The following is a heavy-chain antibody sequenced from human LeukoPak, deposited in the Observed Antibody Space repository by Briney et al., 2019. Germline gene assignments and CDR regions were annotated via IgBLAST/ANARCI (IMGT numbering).Heavy chain of an antibody. CDR1: GDSISTYY. V-gene: IGHV4-59*01. CDR2: MYYSGST. CDR3: ARGVAGYGPYDY. D-gene: IGHD5-12*01. J-gene: IGHJ4*02. Sequence: SETLSLTCTVSGDSISTYYWSWILQPPGKGLEWIGYMYYSGSTNYNPSLKSRVTISLDTPKNQFSLRLNSVTAADTAVYYCARGVAGYGPYDYWGQGTLVTVSS.